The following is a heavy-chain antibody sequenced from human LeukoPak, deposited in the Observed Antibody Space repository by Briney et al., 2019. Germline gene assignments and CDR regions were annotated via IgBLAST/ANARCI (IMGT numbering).Heavy chain of an antibody. Sequence: GGSLRLSCAASGFSFDDYLMHWVRQSPGKGLEWVCIIRGDGGTAYYSDSVKGRFTIARDNSKNSLYLQMSSLRTEDTALYYCVKDNGDGYNYYFDYWGQGTLVTVSS. CDR1: GFSFDDYL. D-gene: IGHD5-24*01. CDR2: IRGDGGTA. CDR3: VKDNGDGYNYYFDY. J-gene: IGHJ4*02. V-gene: IGHV3-43*02.